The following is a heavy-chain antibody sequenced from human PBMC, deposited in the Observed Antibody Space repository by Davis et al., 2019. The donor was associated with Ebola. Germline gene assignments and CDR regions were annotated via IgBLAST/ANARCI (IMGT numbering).Heavy chain of an antibody. V-gene: IGHV6-1*01. Sequence: SQTLSLTCAISGDSVSSNTAAWNWIRQSPSRVLDWLGRTYYRSKWFVDYAVSVKSRMTINSDTSKNQFSLQLSSVTPEDTAVYYCARDPPYDQGYDYWGQGILVTVSS. CDR1: GDSVSSNTAA. CDR2: TYYRSKWFV. J-gene: IGHJ4*02. CDR3: ARDPPYDQGYDY. D-gene: IGHD3-22*01.